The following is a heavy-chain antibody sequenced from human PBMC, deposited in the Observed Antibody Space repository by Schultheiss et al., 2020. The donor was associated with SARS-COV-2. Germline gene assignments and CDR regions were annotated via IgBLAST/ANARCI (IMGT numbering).Heavy chain of an antibody. CDR3: ARIDKILTGYYIGY. Sequence: SGPTLVKPTQTLTLTCTFSGFSLSTSGVGVGWIRQPPGKALEWLALIYWDDDKRYSPSLKSRLTITKDTSKNQVVLTMTNMDPVDTATYYCARIDKILTGYYIGYWGQGTLVTVSS. J-gene: IGHJ4*02. CDR1: GFSLSTSGVG. CDR2: IYWDDDK. D-gene: IGHD3-9*01. V-gene: IGHV2-5*02.